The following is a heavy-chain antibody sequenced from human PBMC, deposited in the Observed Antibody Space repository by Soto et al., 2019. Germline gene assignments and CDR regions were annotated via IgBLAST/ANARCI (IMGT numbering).Heavy chain of an antibody. CDR2: ISGSGEIT. CDR3: GKARYLLVDQPLYFES. J-gene: IGHJ4*02. V-gene: IGHV3-23*01. CDR1: GFPFRSYA. Sequence: EVQLLESGGGLVRPGGSLRLSCAASGFPFRSYAMGWVRQAPGKGLEWISVISGSGEITLYTDSVKGRFTISRDFSNNTLSLQMNSLRADDTAIYYCGKARYLLVDQPLYFESWGKGTLVTVSS. D-gene: IGHD3-9*01.